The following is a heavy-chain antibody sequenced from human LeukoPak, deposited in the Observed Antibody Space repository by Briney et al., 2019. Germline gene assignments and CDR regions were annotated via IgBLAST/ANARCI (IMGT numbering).Heavy chain of an antibody. CDR2: IYTSRST. D-gene: IGHD5-24*01. CDR3: ARVVAGALVEFYYFDY. CDR1: GGSISSYY. J-gene: IGHJ4*02. Sequence: SETLSLTCTVSGGSISSYYWSWIRQPAGKGLEWIGRIYTSRSTNYNPSLKSRVTMPVDTSKNQFSLKLSSVTAADTAVYYCARVVAGALVEFYYFDYWGQGTLVTVSS. V-gene: IGHV4-4*07.